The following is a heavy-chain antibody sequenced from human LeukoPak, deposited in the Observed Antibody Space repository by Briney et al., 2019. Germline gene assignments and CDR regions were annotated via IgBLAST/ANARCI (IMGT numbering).Heavy chain of an antibody. CDR2: MYYSGSS. V-gene: IGHV4-39*01. CDR1: GGSLSSSGYS. D-gene: IGHD1-26*01. CDR3: ARHPGQRGSYYLYYFDY. Sequence: SETLSLTCTVSGGSLSSSGYSWGWIRPPPGKGRQWVGSMYYSGSSYYNPSLKSRVTISVDTSKNQFSLKLSSVTAADTAVYYCARHPGQRGSYYLYYFDYWGQGTLVTVSS. J-gene: IGHJ4*02.